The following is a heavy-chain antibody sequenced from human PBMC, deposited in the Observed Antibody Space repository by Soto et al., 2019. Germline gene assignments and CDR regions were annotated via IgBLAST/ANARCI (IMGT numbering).Heavy chain of an antibody. CDR1: GGSISSGGYY. Sequence: QVQLQESGPGLMKPSQTLSLTCTVSGGSISSGGYYWSWIRQHPGKGLEWIGYIYYSGSTYYNPSLKSRVTISVDTSKNQFSLKLSSVTAADTAVYYCAGVLRYRSDGFDYYYYMDVWGKGTTVTVSS. J-gene: IGHJ6*03. CDR3: AGVLRYRSDGFDYYYYMDV. CDR2: IYYSGST. V-gene: IGHV4-31*03. D-gene: IGHD3-9*01.